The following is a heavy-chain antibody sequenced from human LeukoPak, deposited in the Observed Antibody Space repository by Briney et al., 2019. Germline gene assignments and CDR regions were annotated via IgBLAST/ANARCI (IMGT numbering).Heavy chain of an antibody. J-gene: IGHJ6*02. CDR1: GFTFSSYW. CDR3: ARGGGLDV. Sequence: GGSLRLSCAASGFTFSSYWMNWARQAPGKGLEWVACINHNGNVNYYVDSVKGRFTISRDNAKNSLYLQMSNLRAEDTAVYFCARGGGLDVWGQGATVTVSS. CDR2: INHNGNVN. D-gene: IGHD3-16*01. V-gene: IGHV3-7*03.